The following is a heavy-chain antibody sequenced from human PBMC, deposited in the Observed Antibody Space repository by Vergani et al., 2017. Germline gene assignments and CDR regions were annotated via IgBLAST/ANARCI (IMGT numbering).Heavy chain of an antibody. J-gene: IGHJ4*02. CDR1: GGSISSSSYY. Sequence: QLQLQESGPGLVKPSETLSLTCTVSGGSISSSSYYWGWIRQPPGKGLEWIGSIYYSGSTYYNPSLKSRVTISVDRSKNQFSLKLSSVTAADTAVYYCASQEYSSSSAFDYWGQGTLVTVSS. CDR2: IYYSGST. CDR3: ASQEYSSSSAFDY. V-gene: IGHV4-39*07. D-gene: IGHD6-6*01.